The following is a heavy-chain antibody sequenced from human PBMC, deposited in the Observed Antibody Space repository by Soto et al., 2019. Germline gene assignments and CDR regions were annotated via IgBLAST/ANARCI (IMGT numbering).Heavy chain of an antibody. CDR1: GGSITSCY. V-gene: IGHV4-59*01. CDR3: ARVATGYYSYYMDV. Sequence: PLETMSHACSVAGGSITSCYWSRFMQRPGKGLEWIGYIYYSGSTNYNPSLKSRVTISVDTSKNQFSLKLSSVTAADTAVYYCARVATGYYSYYMDVWGKGTTVTVSS. J-gene: IGHJ6*03. CDR2: IYYSGST. D-gene: IGHD5-12*01.